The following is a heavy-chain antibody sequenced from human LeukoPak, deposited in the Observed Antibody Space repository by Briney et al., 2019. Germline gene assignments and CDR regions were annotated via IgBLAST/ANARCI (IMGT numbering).Heavy chain of an antibody. CDR2: IYYSGST. V-gene: IGHV4-59*01. D-gene: IGHD2-15*01. CDR3: ARGIITGYCSGGSCLRWFDP. J-gene: IGHJ5*02. CDR1: GGSISSYY. Sequence: SETLSLTCTVSGGSISSYYWSWIRQPPGKGLEWIGYIYYSGSTNYNPSLKSRVTISVDTSKNQFSLKLSSVTAADTAVYYCARGIITGYCSGGSCLRWFDPWGQGTLVTVSS.